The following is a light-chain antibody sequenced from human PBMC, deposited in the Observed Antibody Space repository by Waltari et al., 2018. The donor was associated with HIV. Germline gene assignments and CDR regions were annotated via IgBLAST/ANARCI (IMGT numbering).Light chain of an antibody. Sequence: QTVVTQEPSLSVSPGGTVTLTCGLSSGSVSTRYYPSWYQQTPGQAPRTLIYNTNIRSAGVSDRFSGSSLGNKAALTITGTQADDECDYYCVLYMGSGIWVFGGGTKLTVL. V-gene: IGLV8-61*01. J-gene: IGLJ3*02. CDR1: SGSVSTRYY. CDR2: NTN. CDR3: VLYMGSGIWV.